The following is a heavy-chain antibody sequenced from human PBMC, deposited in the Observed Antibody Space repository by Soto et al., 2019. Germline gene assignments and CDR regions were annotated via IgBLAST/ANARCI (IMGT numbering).Heavy chain of an antibody. CDR3: AKVSYRNYMDV. D-gene: IGHD3-10*01. CDR1: GFTFSSYA. Sequence: GESLKISCAASGFTFSSYAMSWVRQAPGKGLEWVSAISGSGGSTYYADSVKGRFTISRDNSKNTLYLQMNSLRAEDTAVYYCAKVSYRNYMDVWGKGTTVTVSS. J-gene: IGHJ6*03. V-gene: IGHV3-23*01. CDR2: ISGSGGST.